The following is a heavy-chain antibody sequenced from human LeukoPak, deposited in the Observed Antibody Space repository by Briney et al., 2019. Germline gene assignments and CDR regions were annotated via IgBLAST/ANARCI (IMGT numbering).Heavy chain of an antibody. D-gene: IGHD2-15*01. J-gene: IGHJ4*02. V-gene: IGHV3-48*03. CDR1: GFTFGFYE. CDR2: IKSGGSSI. CDR3: ARGGRCSGDNCYATLYDY. Sequence: GGSLRLSCATSGFTFGFYEMNWVRQAPGKGLEWVSYIKSGGSSIYYADSVRGRLTISRDDAKNSLYLQMNGLRPEDTAIYYCARGGRCSGDNCYATLYDYWGQGTVVTVSS.